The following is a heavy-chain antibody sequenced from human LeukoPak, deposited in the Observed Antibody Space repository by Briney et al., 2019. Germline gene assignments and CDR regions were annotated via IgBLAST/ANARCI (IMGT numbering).Heavy chain of an antibody. CDR3: AHSEGFGDYYYYMDV. CDR2: VNHSGST. D-gene: IGHD3-10*01. CDR1: GGSFSGYY. Sequence: PSETLSLTCAVYGGSFSGYYWSWIRQPPGKGLEWIGEVNHSGSTNYNPSLKSRVTISVDTSKNQFSLKLSSVTAADTAVYYCAHSEGFGDYYYYMDVWGKGTTVTISS. J-gene: IGHJ6*03. V-gene: IGHV4-34*01.